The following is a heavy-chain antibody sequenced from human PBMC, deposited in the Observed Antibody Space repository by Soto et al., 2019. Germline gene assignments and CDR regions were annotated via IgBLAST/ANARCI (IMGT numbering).Heavy chain of an antibody. J-gene: IGHJ5*02. V-gene: IGHV3-30*18. CDR3: AKAPITTVTKGLLYYWFDP. CDR1: GFNFRSYG. D-gene: IGHD4-17*01. Sequence: QVQLVESGGGVVQPGRSLRLSCAASGFNFRSYGMHWVRQAPGKGLEWVAVISYDETNNFYLDSVKGRFTISRDISKNTLSLQMNSLRPEDKAGYYCAKAPITTVTKGLLYYWFDPWGQGTLVTVSA. CDR2: ISYDETNN.